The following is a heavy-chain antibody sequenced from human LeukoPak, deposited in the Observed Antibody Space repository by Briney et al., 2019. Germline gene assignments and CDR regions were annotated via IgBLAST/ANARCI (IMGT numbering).Heavy chain of an antibody. J-gene: IGHJ4*02. CDR1: GFTFSDYY. D-gene: IGHD3-22*01. CDR3: ARDRYYDSSGYYYGY. Sequence: PGGSLRLSCAASGFTFSDYYMSWIRQAPGKGLEWVSYISSSGSTIYYADSVKGRFTISRDNAKNSPYLQMNSLRAEDTAVYYCARDRYYDSSGYYYGYWGQGTLVTVSS. V-gene: IGHV3-11*04. CDR2: ISSSGSTI.